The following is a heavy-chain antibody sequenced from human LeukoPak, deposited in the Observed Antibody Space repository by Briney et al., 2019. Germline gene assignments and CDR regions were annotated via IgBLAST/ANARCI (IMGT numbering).Heavy chain of an antibody. CDR1: GFTFSSYA. CDR2: ISYDGSNK. J-gene: IGHJ6*02. V-gene: IGHV3-30*04. D-gene: IGHD4-17*01. CDR3: ARLRVRDYGDSDYGMDV. Sequence: GGSLRLSCAASGFTFSSYAMPWVRQAPGKGLEWVAVISYDGSNKYYADSVKGRFTISRDNSKNTLYLQMNSLRAEDTAVYYCARLRVRDYGDSDYGMDVWGQGTTVTVSS.